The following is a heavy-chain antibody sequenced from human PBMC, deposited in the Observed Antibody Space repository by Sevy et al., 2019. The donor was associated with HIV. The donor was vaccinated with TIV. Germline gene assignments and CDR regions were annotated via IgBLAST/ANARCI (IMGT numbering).Heavy chain of an antibody. Sequence: GGCLRLSCAASGFTFSSYAMHWVRQAPGKGLEWVAVISYDGSNKYYADSVKGRFTISRDNSKNTLYLQMNSLRAEDTAVYYCARDSLSDYYDSSGYYSGAFDIWGQGTMVTVSS. CDR1: GFTFSSYA. V-gene: IGHV3-30-3*01. CDR3: ARDSLSDYYDSSGYYSGAFDI. CDR2: ISYDGSNK. J-gene: IGHJ3*02. D-gene: IGHD3-22*01.